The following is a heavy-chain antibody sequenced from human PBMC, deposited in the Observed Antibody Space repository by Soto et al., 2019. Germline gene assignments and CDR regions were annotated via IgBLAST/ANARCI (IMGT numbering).Heavy chain of an antibody. J-gene: IGHJ4*02. Sequence: GGSLRLSCAASGFTFSTYWMSWVRQAPGKGLEWVANIKYDGSKKYYVDSVKGRFTISRDNSKNTLYLQMNSLRAEDTAVYYCARDGAFGGVIVQYYFDYWGQGTLVTVSS. CDR3: ARDGAFGGVIVQYYFDY. V-gene: IGHV3-7*01. CDR1: GFTFSTYW. D-gene: IGHD3-16*02. CDR2: IKYDGSKK.